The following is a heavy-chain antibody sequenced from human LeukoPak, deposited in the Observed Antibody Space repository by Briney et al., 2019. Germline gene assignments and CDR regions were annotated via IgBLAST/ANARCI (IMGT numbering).Heavy chain of an antibody. Sequence: GGSLRLSCAASGFTFSRSWMSWVRQAPGKGLEWVANIKEDGSAQYYLDPVKGRFIISRDNAKNSLYLQMNSLRAEDTAVYYCANHRRPYLPDSTHAFDIWGQGTMVTVSS. J-gene: IGHJ3*02. CDR3: ANHRRPYLPDSTHAFDI. CDR2: IKEDGSAQ. CDR1: GFTFSRSW. V-gene: IGHV3-7*01. D-gene: IGHD1-14*01.